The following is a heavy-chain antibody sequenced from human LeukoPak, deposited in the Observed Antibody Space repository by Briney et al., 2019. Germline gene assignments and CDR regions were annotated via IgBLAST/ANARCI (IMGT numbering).Heavy chain of an antibody. CDR2: INPSGGST. CDR1: GGTFSSYA. CDR3: ARVLNGYNIRDYFDY. V-gene: IGHV1-46*01. D-gene: IGHD5-24*01. Sequence: ASVKVSCKASGGTFSSYAISWVRQAPGQGLEWMGLINPSGGSTNYAQKFQGRVTMTRDTSTSTVYMELSSLRSDDTAVYYCARVLNGYNIRDYFDYWGQGTLVTVSS. J-gene: IGHJ4*02.